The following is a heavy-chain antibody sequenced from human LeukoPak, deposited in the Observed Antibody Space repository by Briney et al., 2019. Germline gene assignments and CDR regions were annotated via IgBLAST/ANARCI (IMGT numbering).Heavy chain of an antibody. CDR2: IIPIYGTP. J-gene: IGHJ4*02. V-gene: IGHV1-69*05. D-gene: IGHD1-7*01. CDR3: ARGDWNYGPLG. Sequence: SVKVSCKASGGTLSGYAISWVRQAPGQGLEWMGGIIPIYGTPHSAQKFQGRVTITTDESTSTAHMELSSLRSEDTAVYYCARGDWNYGPLGWGQGTLVTVSS. CDR1: GGTLSGYA.